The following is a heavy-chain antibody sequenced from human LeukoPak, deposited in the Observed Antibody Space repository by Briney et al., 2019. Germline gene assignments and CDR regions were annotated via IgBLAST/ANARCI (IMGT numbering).Heavy chain of an antibody. V-gene: IGHV1-69*05. J-gene: IGHJ4*02. Sequence: GSSVKVSCKASEGTFSSYAISWVRQAPGQGLEWMGEIIPIFGTANYAQKLQGRVTMTTDTSTSTAYMELRSLRSDDTAVYYCARDQDYSSLGLGGYWGQGTPVTVSS. CDR3: ARDQDYSSLGLGGY. CDR2: IIPIFGTA. CDR1: EGTFSSYA. D-gene: IGHD4-11*01.